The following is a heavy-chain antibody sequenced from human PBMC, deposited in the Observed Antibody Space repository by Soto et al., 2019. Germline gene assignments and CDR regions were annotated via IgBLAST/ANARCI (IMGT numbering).Heavy chain of an antibody. CDR3: ARESEDLTSNFDY. V-gene: IGHV3-21*06. CDR2: ISSTTNYI. Sequence: GSLRLSCAASGFTFTRYSMNWVRQAPGKGLEWVSSISSTTNYIYYGDSMKGRFTISRDNAKNSLYLEMNSLRAEDTAVYYCARESEDLTSNFDYWGQGTMVTVYS. J-gene: IGHJ4*02. CDR1: GFTFTRYS.